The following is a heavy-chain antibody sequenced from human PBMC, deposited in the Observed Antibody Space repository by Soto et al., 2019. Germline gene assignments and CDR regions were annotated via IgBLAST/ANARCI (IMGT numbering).Heavy chain of an antibody. J-gene: IGHJ6*02. CDR2: IIPIFGTA. V-gene: IGHV1-69*01. Sequence: QVQLVQSGAEVKKPGSSVKVSCKASGGTFSSYAISWVRQAPGQGLEWMGGIIPIFGTANYAQQFQGRVTITADESTRTAYMELSSRRSEETAVYYCARVDCGDYSAGYYYYGMDVWGQGTTVTVSS. CDR1: GGTFSSYA. CDR3: ARVDCGDYSAGYYYYGMDV. D-gene: IGHD4-17*01.